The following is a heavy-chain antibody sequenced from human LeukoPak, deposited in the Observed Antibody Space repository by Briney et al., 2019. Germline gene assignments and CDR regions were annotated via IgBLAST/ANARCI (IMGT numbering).Heavy chain of an antibody. CDR3: GRAPLRLAYGMDV. Sequence: GGSLRLSRAASGFTFSSYWMSWVRQAPGKGLEWVANIKQDGSEKYYVDSVKGRFTISRDNAKNSLYLQMNSLRAEDTAVYYCGRAPLRLAYGMDVWGQGTTVTVSS. V-gene: IGHV3-7*04. CDR1: GFTFSSYW. CDR2: IKQDGSEK. J-gene: IGHJ6*02. D-gene: IGHD5-12*01.